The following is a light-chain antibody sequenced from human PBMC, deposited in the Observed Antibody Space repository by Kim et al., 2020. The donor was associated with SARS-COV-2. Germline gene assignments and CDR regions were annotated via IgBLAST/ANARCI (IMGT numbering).Light chain of an antibody. V-gene: IGKV3-11*01. CDR1: QSVSSY. J-gene: IGKJ1*01. CDR3: QQCGNWPLT. CDR2: DAS. Sequence: LSPGERATCSCGASQSVSSYLAWYQQKPGQAPRLLIYDASNRATGIPARFSGSGSGTDFTLTISSLEPEDFAVYYCQQCGNWPLTFGQGTKVDIK.